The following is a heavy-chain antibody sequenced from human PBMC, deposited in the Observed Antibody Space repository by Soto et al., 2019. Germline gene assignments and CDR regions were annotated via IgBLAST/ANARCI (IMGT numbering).Heavy chain of an antibody. D-gene: IGHD2-8*01. J-gene: IGHJ6*02. V-gene: IGHV1-18*01. CDR1: GYTFTNYG. CDR2: INVYNGNT. CDR3: AKNGQPPYYYYGMDV. Sequence: ASVKVSCKASGYTFTNYGISWVRQAPGQGLEWMGWINVYNGNTKYAQKVQGRVTMTVDTSTTTAFMELTSLTSDDRAVYYCAKNGQPPYYYYGMDVWGQGTTVTVSS.